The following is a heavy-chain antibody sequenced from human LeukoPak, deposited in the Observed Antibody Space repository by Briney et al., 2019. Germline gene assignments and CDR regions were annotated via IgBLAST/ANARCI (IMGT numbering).Heavy chain of an antibody. CDR2: TRYDGSYK. CDR3: AEQREGISWSPDY. Sequence: GDSLRLSCVASGFTFSSHGMHWVRQAPGKGLEWVAFTRYDGSYKYYADSVKGRFTISRDNSKNTLYLQMNSLRAEDTAVYYCAEQREGISWSPDYWGQGTLVTVSS. J-gene: IGHJ4*02. D-gene: IGHD6-13*01. V-gene: IGHV3-30*02. CDR1: GFTFSSHG.